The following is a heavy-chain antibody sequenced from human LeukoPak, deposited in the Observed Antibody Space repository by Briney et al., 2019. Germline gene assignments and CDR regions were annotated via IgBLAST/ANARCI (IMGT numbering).Heavy chain of an antibody. J-gene: IGHJ6*02. V-gene: IGHV4-34*01. CDR2: INHSGST. D-gene: IGHD1-1*01. CDR1: GGSFSGYY. CDR3: ARDEFATNYYYGMDV. Sequence: SETLSLTCAVYGGSFSGYYWSWIRQPPGKGLEWIGEINHSGSTNYNPSLKSRVTISVDTSKNQFSLKLSSVTAADTAVYYCARDEFATNYYYGMDVWGQGTTVTVSS.